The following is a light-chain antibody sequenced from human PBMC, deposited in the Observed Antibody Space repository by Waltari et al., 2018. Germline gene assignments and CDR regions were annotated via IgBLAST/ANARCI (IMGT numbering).Light chain of an antibody. CDR1: QSVSSY. V-gene: IGKV3-11*01. CDR2: DAS. CDR3: QQRSNWPPT. Sequence: EIVLTQSPATLSLSPGERATLSCRASQSVSSYLAWYKQKPGQAPRLLIYDASNSATGIPARFSGSVSWTDFTLTISSLEPEDFAVYYCQQRSNWPPTFCQGTKLEIK. J-gene: IGKJ2*01.